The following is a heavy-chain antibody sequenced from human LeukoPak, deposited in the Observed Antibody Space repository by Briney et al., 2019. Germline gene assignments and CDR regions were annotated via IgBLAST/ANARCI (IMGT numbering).Heavy chain of an antibody. V-gene: IGHV3-21*06. Sequence: GGSLRLSCAASGFTFSSYNMNWVRQAPGKGLEWVSSITSSSTYIYYADSVKGRFTISRDNAKNTVYLQMNSLRAEDTAVYYCARDYVSGSFGPWGQGTLVTVSS. J-gene: IGHJ5*02. CDR1: GFTFSSYN. CDR2: ITSSSTYI. CDR3: ARDYVSGSFGP. D-gene: IGHD3-10*01.